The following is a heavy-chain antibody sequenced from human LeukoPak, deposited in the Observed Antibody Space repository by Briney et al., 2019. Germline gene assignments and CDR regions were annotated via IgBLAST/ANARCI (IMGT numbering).Heavy chain of an antibody. Sequence: SETLSLTCAVSGDSISSDGYSWRWIRQPPGKGLEWIGYIYHSGSTYYNPSLQSRVTISVDRSKNHFSLRLRSVTAADTAVYYCACSSGYYRGGPFDYWGQGTLVTVSS. J-gene: IGHJ4*02. D-gene: IGHD3-22*01. V-gene: IGHV4-30-2*01. CDR2: IYHSGST. CDR3: ACSSGYYRGGPFDY. CDR1: GDSISSDGYS.